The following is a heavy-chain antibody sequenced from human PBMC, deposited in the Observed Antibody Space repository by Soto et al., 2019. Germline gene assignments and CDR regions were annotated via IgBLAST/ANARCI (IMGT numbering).Heavy chain of an antibody. J-gene: IGHJ5*02. V-gene: IGHV4-39*01. Sequence: SETLSLTCTVSGGSISSSSYYWGWIRQPPGKGLEWIGSIYYSGSTYYNPSLKSRVTISVDTSKNQFSLKLSSVTAADTAVYYFGRNAVDFSGFDRWGRGNLVTVS. CDR2: IYYSGST. CDR1: GGSISSSSYY. CDR3: GRNAVDFSGFDR. D-gene: IGHD6-19*01.